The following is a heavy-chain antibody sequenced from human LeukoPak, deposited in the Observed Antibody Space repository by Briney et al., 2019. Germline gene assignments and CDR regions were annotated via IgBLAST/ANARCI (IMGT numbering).Heavy chain of an antibody. CDR3: ARQRTVGVTGYYFDY. D-gene: IGHD1-26*01. V-gene: IGHV3-23*01. J-gene: IGHJ4*02. Sequence: GGSLRLSCAASGFTSNNYAMSWVRQAPGKGLEWVSSISGSSGSTYYVDSVKGRFTISRDNSKNTVSLQMNSLRVEDTAVYYCARQRTVGVTGYYFDYWGQGTLVTVSS. CDR2: ISGSSGST. CDR1: GFTSNNYA.